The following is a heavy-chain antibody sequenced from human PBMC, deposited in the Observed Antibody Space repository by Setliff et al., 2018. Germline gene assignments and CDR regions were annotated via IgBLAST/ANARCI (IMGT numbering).Heavy chain of an antibody. CDR2: INNYSFKT. Sequence: ASVKVSCKASGYTFTNYGITWARQAPGRGLEWMGWINNYSFKTTYAQKFLDRVTITTDTSATTAYMELGSLRSDDTAVYYCARINFYVSSGYYYAPELWGQGTLVTVSS. V-gene: IGHV1-18*01. D-gene: IGHD3-22*01. CDR1: GYTFTNYG. CDR3: ARINFYVSSGYYYAPEL. J-gene: IGHJ4*02.